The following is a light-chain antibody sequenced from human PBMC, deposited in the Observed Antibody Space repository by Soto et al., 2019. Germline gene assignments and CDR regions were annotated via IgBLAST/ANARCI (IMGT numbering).Light chain of an antibody. CDR3: SSYTTTSTYVI. J-gene: IGLJ2*01. V-gene: IGLV2-14*03. CDR2: GVN. CDR1: SSDVGYYNY. Sequence: QSALTQPASVSGSPGQSITISCTGTSSDVGYYNYVSWYQHHPGKAPKLMIYGVNNRPSGVSDRFSASKSGNTASLTISGLQAEDEADYYCSSYTTTSTYVIFGGGTKVTVL.